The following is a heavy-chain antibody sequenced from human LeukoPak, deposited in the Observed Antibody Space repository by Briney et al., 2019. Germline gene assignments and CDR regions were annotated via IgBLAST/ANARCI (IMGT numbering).Heavy chain of an antibody. D-gene: IGHD3-16*02. CDR1: GGSISSGDYY. CDR3: ARDLTPLSGYCDL. CDR2: IYYSGST. V-gene: IGHV4-30-4*08. J-gene: IGHJ2*01. Sequence: PSQTLSLTCTVSGGSISSGDYYWSWIRQPPGKGLEWIGYIYYSGSTYYNPSLKSRVTISVDTSKNQFSLKLSSVTAADTAVYYCARDLTPLSGYCDLWGRGTLVTVSS.